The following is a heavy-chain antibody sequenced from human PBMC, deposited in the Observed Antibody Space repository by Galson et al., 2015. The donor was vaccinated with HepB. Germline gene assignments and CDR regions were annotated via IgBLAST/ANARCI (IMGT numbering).Heavy chain of an antibody. CDR1: GFSFSSHV. D-gene: IGHD1-1*01. CDR2: ILHDGTDI. V-gene: IGHV3-30-3*02. CDR3: AKDLSGYWTYDY. Sequence: SLRLSCAASGFSFSSHVMHWVRQTPGKGLEWVAVILHDGTDIRYADSVKGRFTISRDNSKNTLYLQMYSLRAEDTGLYNCAKDLSGYWTYDYWGQGTLVTVSS. J-gene: IGHJ4*02.